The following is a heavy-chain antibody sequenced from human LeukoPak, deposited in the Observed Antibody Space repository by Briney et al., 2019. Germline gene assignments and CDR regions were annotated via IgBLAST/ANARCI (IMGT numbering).Heavy chain of an antibody. CDR3: ARDRIWSGYYTGRLYYYYMDV. V-gene: IGHV4-34*01. J-gene: IGHJ6*03. CDR1: GGSFSGYY. Sequence: SETLSLTCAVYGGSFSGYYWSWIRQPPGKGLEWIGEINHSGSTNYNPSLKNRVTISVDASKNQFSLKLSSVTAADTAVYYCARDRIWSGYYTGRLYYYYMDVWGKGTTVTVSS. CDR2: INHSGST. D-gene: IGHD3-3*01.